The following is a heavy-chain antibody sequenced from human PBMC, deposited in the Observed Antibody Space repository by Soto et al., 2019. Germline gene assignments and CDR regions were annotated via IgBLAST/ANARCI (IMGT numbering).Heavy chain of an antibody. CDR3: ARGDIVVNGPFDF. CDR1: GFIFSNYA. CDR2: ISNDGSNK. D-gene: IGHD3-22*01. V-gene: IGHV3-30-3*01. J-gene: IGHJ4*02. Sequence: TGGSLRLSCAVSGFIFSNYAMYWVRQAPGKGPDWVAVISNDGSNKDYADSVKGRFTISRDNSKNTLYLQMNSLKVEDTAMYYCARGDIVVNGPFDFWGQGTLVTVSS.